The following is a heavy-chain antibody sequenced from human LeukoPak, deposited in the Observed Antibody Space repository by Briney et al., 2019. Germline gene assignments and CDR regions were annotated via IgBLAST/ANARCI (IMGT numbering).Heavy chain of an antibody. Sequence: GGSLRLSCAASGFTFSSYAMSWVRQAPGKGLEWVSAISGSGGSTYYADSVKGRFTISRDNSKNTLYLQMNSLRAEDTAVYYCALSGMITFGGVIGSYFDYWGQGTLVTVSS. CDR2: ISGSGGST. V-gene: IGHV3-23*01. CDR3: ALSGMITFGGVIGSYFDY. D-gene: IGHD3-16*02. J-gene: IGHJ4*02. CDR1: GFTFSSYA.